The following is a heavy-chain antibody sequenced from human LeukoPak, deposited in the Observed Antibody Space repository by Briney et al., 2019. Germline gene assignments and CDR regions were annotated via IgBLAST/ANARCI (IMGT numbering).Heavy chain of an antibody. CDR3: ARAIASYGDSAF. CDR2: ISGRGDTI. CDR1: GFTFSSYE. D-gene: IGHD5-18*01. J-gene: IGHJ4*02. Sequence: PGGSLRLSCAASGFTFSSYEMNWVRQAPGKGLEWVSYISGRGDTIYYADSVKGRFTISRDNAKNSLYLQINSLRVDDTAVYYCARAIASYGDSAFWGQGTLVTVSS. V-gene: IGHV3-48*03.